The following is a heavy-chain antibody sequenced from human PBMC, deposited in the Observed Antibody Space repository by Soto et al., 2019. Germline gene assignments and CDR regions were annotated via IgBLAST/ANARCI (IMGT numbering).Heavy chain of an antibody. J-gene: IGHJ5*02. D-gene: IGHD3-10*01. V-gene: IGHV3-7*03. CDR3: ARVGGMVRGVMGFDP. CDR2: IKQDGSEK. CDR1: GFTFSSYW. Sequence: GGSLRLSCAASGFTFSSYWMSWVRQAPGKGLEWVANIKQDGSEKYYVDSVKGRFTISRDNAKNSLYLQMNSLRAEDTAVYYCARVGGMVRGVMGFDPWGQGTLVTVSS.